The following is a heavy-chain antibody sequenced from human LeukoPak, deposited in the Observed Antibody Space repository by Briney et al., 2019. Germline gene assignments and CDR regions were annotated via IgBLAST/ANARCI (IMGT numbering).Heavy chain of an antibody. V-gene: IGHV3-66*01. D-gene: IGHD6-13*01. CDR2: IYSGGST. CDR1: GFTVSSNY. Sequence: GGSLRLSCAASGFTVSSNYMSWVRQDPGKGLEWVSVIYSGGSTYYADSVKGRFTISRDNSKNTLYLQMNSLRAEDTAVYYCAREGKIASSWDLGYYGMDVWGQGTTVTVPS. CDR3: AREGKIASSWDLGYYGMDV. J-gene: IGHJ6*02.